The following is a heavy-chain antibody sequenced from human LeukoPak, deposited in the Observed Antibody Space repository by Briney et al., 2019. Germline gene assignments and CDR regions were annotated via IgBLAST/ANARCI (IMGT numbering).Heavy chain of an antibody. J-gene: IGHJ4*02. CDR3: AKSAAVAVSYFDY. CDR2: IRYDGSNK. Sequence: GGSLRLSCAASGFTFSSYGMHWVRQAPGKGLEWVAFIRYDGSNKYYADSVKSRFTISRDNSKNTLYLQMNSLRAEDTAVYYCAKSAAVAVSYFDYWGQGTLVTVSS. V-gene: IGHV3-30*02. D-gene: IGHD6-19*01. CDR1: GFTFSSYG.